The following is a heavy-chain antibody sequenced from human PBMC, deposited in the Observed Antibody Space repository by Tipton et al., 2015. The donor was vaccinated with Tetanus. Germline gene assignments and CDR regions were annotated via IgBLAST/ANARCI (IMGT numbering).Heavy chain of an antibody. CDR3: ATDGLPRGFVMVEATTQKYFRH. CDR2: ISGSGART. V-gene: IGHV3-23*01. D-gene: IGHD2-21*01. J-gene: IGHJ1*01. Sequence: SLRLSCAASGFTFPKFPMSWVRQAPGKGLEWVSAISGSGARTSYADSVKGRFTVSRDNFKSTLYLQMNSLRAEDTAVYYCATDGLPRGFVMVEATTQKYFRHWGRGTLVTVSS. CDR1: GFTFPKFP.